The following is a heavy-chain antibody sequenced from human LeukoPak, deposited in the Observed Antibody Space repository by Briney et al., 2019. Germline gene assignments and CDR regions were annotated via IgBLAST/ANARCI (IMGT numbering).Heavy chain of an antibody. CDR1: GFTVSSNY. Sequence: PGGSLRLSCAASGFTVSSNYMSWVHQAPGKGLEWVSVIYSGGSTYYADSVKGRFTISRDNSKNTLYLQMNSLRAEDTAVYYCASRKSSGYYYAYWGQGTLVTVSS. CDR2: IYSGGST. V-gene: IGHV3-53*01. CDR3: ASRKSSGYYYAY. D-gene: IGHD3-22*01. J-gene: IGHJ4*02.